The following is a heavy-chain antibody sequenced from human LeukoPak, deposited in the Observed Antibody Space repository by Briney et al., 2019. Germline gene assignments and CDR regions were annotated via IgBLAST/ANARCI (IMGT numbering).Heavy chain of an antibody. CDR3: AKAPVTSCRGAFCYPLDS. D-gene: IGHD2-15*01. CDR2: ISSSSSTI. V-gene: IGHV3-48*01. CDR1: GFTFSSYR. J-gene: IGHJ4*02. Sequence: GGSLRLSCAASGFTFSSYRMNWVRQAPGKGLEWVSYISSSSSTIYYADSVKGRFTIPRDNAKNSLYLQMNNLRTEDAAIYYCAKAPVTSCRGAFCYPLDSWGQGTLVTVSS.